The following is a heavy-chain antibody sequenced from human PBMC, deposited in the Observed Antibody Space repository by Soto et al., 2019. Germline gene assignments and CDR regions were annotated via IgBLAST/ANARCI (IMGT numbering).Heavy chain of an antibody. D-gene: IGHD7-27*01. J-gene: IGHJ4*02. V-gene: IGHV1-3*01. CDR1: GYTFSSYA. Sequence: QDHLVPSGAEVRKPGASVKVSCQASGYTFSSYALHWVRQAPGQRLDWMGWINAGYGNTKSSQKFQDRVTISRDTSASTAYMELTSLRSEDTAVYYCARDTGDGTLDFWGQGPLVTVSS. CDR2: INAGYGNT. CDR3: ARDTGDGTLDF.